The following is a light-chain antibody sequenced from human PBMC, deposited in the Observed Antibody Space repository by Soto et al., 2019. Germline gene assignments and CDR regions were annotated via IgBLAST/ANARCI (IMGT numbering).Light chain of an antibody. CDR1: SSDVGGYNY. CDR2: EVN. Sequence: QSALTQPASVSGSPGQSITISCTGTSSDVGGYNYVSWYQQHPGKAPKLMISEVNNRPSGVSNRFSGSKSGNTASLTISGLRAEDDADYYCSSYTRSSTWVFGGGTKLTVL. CDR3: SSYTRSSTWV. J-gene: IGLJ3*02. V-gene: IGLV2-14*01.